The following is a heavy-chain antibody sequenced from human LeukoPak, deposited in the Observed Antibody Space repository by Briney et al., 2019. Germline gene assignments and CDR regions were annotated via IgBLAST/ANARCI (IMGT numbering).Heavy chain of an antibody. CDR2: INADNGNT. V-gene: IGHV1-3*01. J-gene: IGHJ3*02. CDR1: GYTFTGYY. Sequence: ASVKVSCKTSGYTFTGYYVHWVRQAPGQRLEWMGWINADNGNTKYSQKFQGRVTIARDTSASTAYMELSSLRSEDTAVYYCARSASYSSGPGAFDIWGQGTMVTVSS. D-gene: IGHD6-19*01. CDR3: ARSASYSSGPGAFDI.